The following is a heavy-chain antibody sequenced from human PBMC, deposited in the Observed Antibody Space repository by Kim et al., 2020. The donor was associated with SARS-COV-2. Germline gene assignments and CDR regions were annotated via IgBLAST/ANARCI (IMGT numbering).Heavy chain of an antibody. V-gene: IGHV4-39*01. CDR3: ARHLHADGSGSNPGFDP. CDR1: GGSISSSSYY. J-gene: IGHJ5*02. D-gene: IGHD3-10*01. CDR2: IYYSGST. Sequence: SETLSLTCTVSGGSISSSSYYWGWIRQPPGKGLEWIGSIYYSGSTYYNPSLKSRVTISVDTSKNQFSLKLSSVTAADTAVYYCARHLHADGSGSNPGFDPWGQGTLVTVSS.